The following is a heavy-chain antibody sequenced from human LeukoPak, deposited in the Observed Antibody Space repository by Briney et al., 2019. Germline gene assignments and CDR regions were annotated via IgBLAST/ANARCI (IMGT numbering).Heavy chain of an antibody. D-gene: IGHD3-10*01. CDR3: ARDGLYDSGTYIDY. Sequence: GRSLRLSCAASGFTFSRNSMHWVRQVPGKGLEWVAVISYDGSKKCYADSVKGRFTLSRDNSKNTLYLQMNSLRAEDTAVYYCARDGLYDSGTYIDYWGQGTLVTVSS. CDR1: GFTFSRNS. CDR2: ISYDGSKK. J-gene: IGHJ4*02. V-gene: IGHV3-30-3*01.